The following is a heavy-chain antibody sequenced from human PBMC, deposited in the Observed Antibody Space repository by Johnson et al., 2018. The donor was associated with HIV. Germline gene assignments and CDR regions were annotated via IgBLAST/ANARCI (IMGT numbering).Heavy chain of an antibody. D-gene: IGHD3-10*01. CDR3: ARSRGPMRKDAFDI. CDR1: GFTFSNFA. V-gene: IGHV3-64*01. CDR2: ISSNGIGT. J-gene: IGHJ3*02. Sequence: VQLVESGGGLVQPGGSLRLSCAVSGFTFSNFAMHWVRQAPGKGLEYVSAISSNGIGTYCANSVDGRFTISRDNDKNTLYLEMGSLRVEDMAVYYCARSRGPMRKDAFDIWGQGTKVTVSS.